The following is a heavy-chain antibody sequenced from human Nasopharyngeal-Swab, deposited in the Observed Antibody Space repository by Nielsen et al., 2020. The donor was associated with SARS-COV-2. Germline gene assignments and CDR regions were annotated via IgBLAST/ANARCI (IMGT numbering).Heavy chain of an antibody. V-gene: IGHV1-69*13. CDR3: SRDSDYGDYIGWFDP. D-gene: IGHD4-17*01. J-gene: IGHJ5*02. CDR1: GGTFRNYG. Sequence: SVKVSCKTSGGTFRNYGISWVRQAPGQGLEWRGGVMSKFDTANYAQKFKERVTITADESTSTVYLELISLTSDDTAIYYFSRDSDYGDYIGWFDPWGQGTLVTVSS. CDR2: VMSKFDTA.